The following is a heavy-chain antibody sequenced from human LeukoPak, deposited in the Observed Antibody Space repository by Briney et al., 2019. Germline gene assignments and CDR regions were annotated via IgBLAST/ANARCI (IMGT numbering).Heavy chain of an antibody. V-gene: IGHV4-61*02. CDR3: ARDGDYGGAFDI. Sequence: PSETLSLTCTDSGGSISSGSYYWSWIRQPAGKGLEWIGRIYTSGSTNYNPSLKSRVTISVDTSKNQFSLKLSSVTAADTAVYYCARDGDYGGAFDIWGQGAMVTVSS. D-gene: IGHD4-23*01. CDR2: IYTSGST. CDR1: GGSISSGSYY. J-gene: IGHJ3*02.